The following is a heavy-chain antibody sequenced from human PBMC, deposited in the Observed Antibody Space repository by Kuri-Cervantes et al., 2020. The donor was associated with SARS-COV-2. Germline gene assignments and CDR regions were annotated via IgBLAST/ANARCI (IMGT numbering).Heavy chain of an antibody. Sequence: GGSLRLSCASSGFTFSDYDMHWVRQAPGKGLEWVAVIRYDERNTYYTGSVKGRFTISRDNSKNMLYLEVNSLRAEDTAVYYCARNHSMDVWGTGTAVTVSS. CDR3: ARNHSMDV. CDR2: IRYDERNT. V-gene: IGHV3-33*08. J-gene: IGHJ6*03. CDR1: GFTFSDYD.